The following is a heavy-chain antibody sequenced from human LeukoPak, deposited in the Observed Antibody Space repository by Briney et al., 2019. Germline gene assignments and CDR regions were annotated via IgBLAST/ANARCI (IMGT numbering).Heavy chain of an antibody. J-gene: IGHJ4*02. CDR1: GFTFSGYE. D-gene: IGHD1-26*01. CDR3: ARGRSWSFDY. V-gene: IGHV3-48*03. CDR2: ISSGGSSL. Sequence: GGSLRLSCAASGFTFSGYEMIWVRQAPGKGLEWVSYISSGGSSLFYADSVKGRFTISRDNAKNSLYLQMNSLRGEDTAVYYCARGRSWSFDYWGQGTLVTVSS.